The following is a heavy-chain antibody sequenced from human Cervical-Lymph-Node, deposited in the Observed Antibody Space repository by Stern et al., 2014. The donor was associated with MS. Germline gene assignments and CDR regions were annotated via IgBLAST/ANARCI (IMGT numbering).Heavy chain of an antibody. CDR1: GGSISSYY. Sequence: QVQLQESGPGLVKPSETLSLTCTVSGGSISSYYWSWIRQPPGKGLEWIGYIYYSGSTNYTPSLKSRVTISVDTSKNQFSLKLSSVTAADTAVYYCARLTGDLLYRGLDAFDIWGQGTMVTVSS. CDR3: ARLTGDLLYRGLDAFDI. D-gene: IGHD7-27*01. V-gene: IGHV4-59*01. J-gene: IGHJ3*02. CDR2: IYYSGST.